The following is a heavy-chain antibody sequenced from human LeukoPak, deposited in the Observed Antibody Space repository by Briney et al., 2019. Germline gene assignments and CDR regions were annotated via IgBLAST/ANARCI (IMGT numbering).Heavy chain of an antibody. J-gene: IGHJ4*02. CDR1: GYTFTGYY. V-gene: IGHV1-2*02. D-gene: IGHD3-3*01. CDR2: INPNSGGT. Sequence: ASVKVSCKASGYTFTGYYMHWVRQAPGQGLEWMGWINPNSGGTNYAQKFQGRVTMTRDTSISTAYMELSRLRSDDTAVYYCATMEDYDFWSGYHSPFDYWGQGTLVTVSS. CDR3: ATMEDYDFWSGYHSPFDY.